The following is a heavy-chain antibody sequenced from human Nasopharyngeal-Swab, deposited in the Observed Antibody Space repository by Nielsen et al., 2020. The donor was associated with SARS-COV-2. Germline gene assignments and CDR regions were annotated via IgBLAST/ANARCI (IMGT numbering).Heavy chain of an antibody. CDR3: AKDPYSGSYQRPVNWFDP. J-gene: IGHJ5*02. D-gene: IGHD1-26*01. V-gene: IGHV3-23*01. Sequence: WIRQPPGKGLEWVSAISGSGGSTYYADSVKGWFTISRDNSKNTLYLQMNSLRAEDTAVYYCAKDPYSGSYQRPVNWFDPWGQGTQVTVSS. CDR2: ISGSGGST.